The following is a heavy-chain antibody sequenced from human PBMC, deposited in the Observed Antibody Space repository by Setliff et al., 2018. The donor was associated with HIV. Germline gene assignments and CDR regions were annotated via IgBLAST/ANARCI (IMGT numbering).Heavy chain of an antibody. V-gene: IGHV4-34*01. CDR1: GGSFSDNY. CDR2: INHSGRT. Sequence: SETLSLTCAVYGGSFSDNYWSWIRQSPGKGLEWIGEINHSGRTKYSPSLRSRVSISVDTSKTQFSLKLSSVTAADTAVYYCARGFSGDYIFTGYMDAWGKGNTVTVSS. D-gene: IGHD3-3*01. J-gene: IGHJ6*03. CDR3: ARGFSGDYIFTGYMDA.